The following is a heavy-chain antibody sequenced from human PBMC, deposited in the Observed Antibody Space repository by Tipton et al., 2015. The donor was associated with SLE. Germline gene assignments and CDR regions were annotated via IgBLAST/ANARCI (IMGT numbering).Heavy chain of an antibody. D-gene: IGHD4-17*01. CDR1: SGSISDFY. CDR2: MHISGTA. Sequence: TLSLTCNLSSGSISDFYWSWIRQPAGKGLEWIGRMHISGTANYNPSLKSRVTMSFDTSKNLFSLKLTSVTATDTAGYYCARVSTEGLHFDQWGQGTLVTVSS. J-gene: IGHJ4*02. CDR3: ARVSTEGLHFDQ. V-gene: IGHV4-4*07.